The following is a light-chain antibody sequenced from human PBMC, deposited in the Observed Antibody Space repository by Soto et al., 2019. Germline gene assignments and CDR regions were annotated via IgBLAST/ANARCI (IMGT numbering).Light chain of an antibody. J-gene: IGKJ1*01. V-gene: IGKV3-15*01. CDR2: RAS. Sequence: IVMTQSPATLSGSPGERATLSCRASQSISNNLAWYQQKPGQAPRLLIYRASTRATGIPVRFSGSRSGTDFTLTISSLQSEDFAVYYCQHYNNWPPWTFGQGTKVEIK. CDR1: QSISNN. CDR3: QHYNNWPPWT.